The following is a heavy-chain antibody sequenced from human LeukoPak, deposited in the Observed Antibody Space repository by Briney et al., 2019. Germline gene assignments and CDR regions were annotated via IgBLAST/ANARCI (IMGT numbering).Heavy chain of an antibody. J-gene: IGHJ4*02. CDR2: IKNKADGGTT. V-gene: IGHV3-15*01. D-gene: IGHD3-22*01. CDR1: GFTFSNAW. CDR3: TTADSNNY. Sequence: PGGSLRLSCAASGFTFSNAWMSWVRQAPGKGLEWVGRIKNKADGGTTDYAAPVKGRFTISRDDSKNMLYLQMNSLKTEDIAIYYCTTADSNNYWGQGTPVTVSS.